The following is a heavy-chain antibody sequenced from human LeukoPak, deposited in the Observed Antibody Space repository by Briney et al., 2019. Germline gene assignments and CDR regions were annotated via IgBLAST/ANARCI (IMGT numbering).Heavy chain of an antibody. CDR2: IYDSGYT. V-gene: IGHV4-59*01. CDR3: ARGENNNGGGYPF. D-gene: IGHD3-22*01. Sequence: PSETLSLTCTVSGGSIRTYYWSWIRQPPGKGLEWIGFIYDSGYTKYNPSLKSRATISVDMSKNQFSLKLSSVTAADTAVYYCARGENNNGGGYPFGGRGTRVT. CDR1: GGSIRTYY. J-gene: IGHJ4*02.